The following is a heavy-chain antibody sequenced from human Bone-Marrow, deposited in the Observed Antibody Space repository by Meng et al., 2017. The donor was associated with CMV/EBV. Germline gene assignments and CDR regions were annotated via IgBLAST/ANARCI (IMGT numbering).Heavy chain of an antibody. Sequence: ASVKVSCKASGYTFTSYYMHWVRQAPGQGLEWMGIINPSGGSTSYAQKFQGRVTMTRDTSTSTVYMELSSLRSEDTAVYYCAREPYYDFWSGYYINSYLDGYYYGMDIWGQGTTVTVSS. CDR3: AREPYYDFWSGYYINSYLDGYYYGMDI. J-gene: IGHJ6*02. V-gene: IGHV1-46*01. CDR2: INPSGGST. CDR1: GYTFTSYY. D-gene: IGHD3-3*01.